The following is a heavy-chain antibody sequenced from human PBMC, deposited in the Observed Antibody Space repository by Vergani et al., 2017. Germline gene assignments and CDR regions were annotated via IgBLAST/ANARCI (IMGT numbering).Heavy chain of an antibody. CDR3: AGESAGYCSGGSFRRGGMDV. CDR1: GGSINTGAYY. V-gene: IGHV4-61*02. Sequence: QVQLQESGPRLVRPSQTLSLTCTVSGGSINTGAYYWSWIRQPAGKGLEWIGRVYTSGMTNYNPSLKSRVTILVARSKSQLSLKLTSVTAGATAVYFCAGESAGYCSGGSFRRGGMDVWGQGTTVTVSS. J-gene: IGHJ6*02. CDR2: VYTSGMT. D-gene: IGHD2-15*01.